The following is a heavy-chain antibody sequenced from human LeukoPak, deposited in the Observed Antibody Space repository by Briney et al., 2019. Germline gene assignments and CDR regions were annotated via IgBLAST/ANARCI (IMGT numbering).Heavy chain of an antibody. J-gene: IGHJ4*02. Sequence: GGSLRLSCAASGFTFSNYAMSWVRQAPGKGLEWLSAITDDGGSTYYADSVEGRFTISRDNSKNTLHLQMNSLRAEDTAVYYCAKGSSSSRPYYFDYWGQGTLVTVSS. CDR1: GFTFSNYA. CDR2: ITDDGGST. V-gene: IGHV3-23*01. D-gene: IGHD2-2*01. CDR3: AKGSSSSRPYYFDY.